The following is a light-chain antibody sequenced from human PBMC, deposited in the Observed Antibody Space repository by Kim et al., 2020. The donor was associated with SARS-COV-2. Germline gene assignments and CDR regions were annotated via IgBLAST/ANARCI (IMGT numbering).Light chain of an antibody. Sequence: ASVKLACTLSGGHGSDASAWHQQQPEKGPRYLMKLNSDGSHSKGDGIPDRFSGSSSGAERYLTISSLQSEDEADYYCQTWGTGIVVFGGGTQLTVL. V-gene: IGLV4-69*01. CDR1: GGHGSDA. CDR2: LNSDGSH. J-gene: IGLJ2*01. CDR3: QTWGTGIVV.